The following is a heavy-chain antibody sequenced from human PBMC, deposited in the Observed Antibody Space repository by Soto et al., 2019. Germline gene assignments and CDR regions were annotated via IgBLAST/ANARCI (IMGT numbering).Heavy chain of an antibody. CDR3: ARHKPAVPGYIGGYFDS. CDR1: GGRISSSFY. CDR2: IDYSGSA. V-gene: IGHV4-39*01. D-gene: IGHD2-15*01. Sequence: QLQLQESGPGLVKPSETLSLTCSVSGGRISSSFYWGWIRQTPGKGLQWIGSIDYSGSAYYKSSLRSRVIISVDTSKNQFSLKLSSLTAADTAVYYCARHKPAVPGYIGGYFDSWGQGTLVTVSS. J-gene: IGHJ4*02.